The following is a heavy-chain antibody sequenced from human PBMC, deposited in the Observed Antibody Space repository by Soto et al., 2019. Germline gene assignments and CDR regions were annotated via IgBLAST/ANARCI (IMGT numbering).Heavy chain of an antibody. CDR2: IYYSGST. J-gene: IGHJ3*02. CDR1: GGSISSYY. V-gene: IGHV4-59*01. CDR3: ARVPPVRRAFDI. Sequence: QVQLQESGPGLVKPSETLSLTCTVSGGSISSYYWSWIRQPPGKGLEWIGYIYYSGSTNYNPSLKSRVTISVDTSKNQFSLKLSAVTAADKAVYYCARVPPVRRAFDIWGQGTMVTVSS.